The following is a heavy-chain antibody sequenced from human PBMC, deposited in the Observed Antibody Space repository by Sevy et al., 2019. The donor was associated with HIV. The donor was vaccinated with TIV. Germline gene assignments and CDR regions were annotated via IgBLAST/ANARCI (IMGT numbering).Heavy chain of an antibody. CDR3: ARLEYCSGNNCYSDY. J-gene: IGHJ4*02. D-gene: IGHD2-15*01. CDR2: IKPSGGT. CDR1: GVSITGYY. Sequence: ETLSLTCSVSGVSITGYYWSWIRQPVGKGLEWTGRIKPSGGTNFNPSLKSRFTMSVDTSNNQFSLNLGSVTAADTAVYYCARLEYCSGNNCYSDYWGQGTLVTVSS. V-gene: IGHV4-4*07.